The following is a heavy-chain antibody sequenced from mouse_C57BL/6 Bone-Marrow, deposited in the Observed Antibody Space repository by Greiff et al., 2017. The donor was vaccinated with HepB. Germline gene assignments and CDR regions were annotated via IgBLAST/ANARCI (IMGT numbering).Heavy chain of an antibody. CDR3: ARGGITTVVAKDWYFDV. Sequence: QVQLQQSGPELVKPGASVKISCKASGYAFSSSWMNWVKQRPGKGLEWIGEIYPRSGNTYYNEKFKGKATLTADKSSSTAYMELRSLTSEDSAVYFCARGGITTVVAKDWYFDVWGTGTTVTVSS. D-gene: IGHD1-1*01. CDR1: GYAFSSSW. J-gene: IGHJ1*03. V-gene: IGHV1-82*01. CDR2: IYPRSGNT.